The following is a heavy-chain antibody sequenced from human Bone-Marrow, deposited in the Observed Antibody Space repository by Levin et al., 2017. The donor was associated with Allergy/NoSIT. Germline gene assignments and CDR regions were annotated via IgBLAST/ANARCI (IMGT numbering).Heavy chain of an antibody. CDR3: ARDQSLGQGFDP. Sequence: LSLTCAGSGFTFATYTINWVRQAPGKGLEWVSSISSSSAYIYYADSVRGRFTISRDNAKNSVSLRMISLTVDDSAIYYCARDQSLGQGFDPWGQGTQVTVSS. CDR1: GFTFATYT. CDR2: ISSSSAYI. D-gene: IGHD7-27*01. V-gene: IGHV3-21*04. J-gene: IGHJ5*02.